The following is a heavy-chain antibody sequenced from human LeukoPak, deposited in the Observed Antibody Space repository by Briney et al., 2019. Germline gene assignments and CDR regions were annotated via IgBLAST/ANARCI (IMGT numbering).Heavy chain of an antibody. J-gene: IGHJ6*02. V-gene: IGHV1-18*01. CDR2: ISAYNGNT. Sequence: ASVKVSCKASGYTFTSYGISWVRQAPGQGREWMGWISAYNGNTNYAQELQGRVTMTTDTSTSTAYMELRSLRSDDTAVYYCARTGMRSDMLFYYYYGMDVWGQGTTVTVSS. D-gene: IGHD2-21*01. CDR1: GYTFTSYG. CDR3: ARTGMRSDMLFYYYYGMDV.